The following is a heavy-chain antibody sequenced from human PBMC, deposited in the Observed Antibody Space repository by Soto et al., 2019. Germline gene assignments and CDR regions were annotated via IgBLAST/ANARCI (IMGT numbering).Heavy chain of an antibody. CDR2: INAGNGNT. D-gene: IGHD2-21*02. Sequence: QVQLVQSGAEVKKPGASVKVSCKASGYTFTSYAMHWVHQAPGQRLEWMGWINAGNGNTKYSQKFQGRVTITRDTSASTAYMELSSLRSEDTAVYYCARSIVVVTALDYWGQGTLVTVSS. V-gene: IGHV1-3*01. J-gene: IGHJ4*02. CDR3: ARSIVVVTALDY. CDR1: GYTFTSYA.